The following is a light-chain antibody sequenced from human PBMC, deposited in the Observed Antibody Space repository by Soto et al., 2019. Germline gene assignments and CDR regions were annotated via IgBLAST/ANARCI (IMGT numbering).Light chain of an antibody. Sequence: DIQMTQSPSSVSASVGDRVTITCRASQPISTWLAWYRQKPGKAPKLLIYGATFLESGVPSRFSGSGYETDFSLTISSLQPEDFATYYCQQANSIPLTFGGGTKVDIK. CDR2: GAT. CDR3: QQANSIPLT. J-gene: IGKJ4*01. V-gene: IGKV1-12*01. CDR1: QPISTW.